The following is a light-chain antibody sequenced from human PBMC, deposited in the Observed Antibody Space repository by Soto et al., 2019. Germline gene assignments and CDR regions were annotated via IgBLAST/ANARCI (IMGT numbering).Light chain of an antibody. J-gene: IGKJ1*01. CDR1: QTISSW. CDR3: QHYNSYSEA. Sequence: DIQMTQSPYTLSGSVGDRVTITCLASQTISSWLAWYQQKPGKAPKLLIYKASTLKSGVPSRFSGSGSGTEFTLTISSLQPDDFATYYCQHYNSYSEAFGQGTKVDI. V-gene: IGKV1-5*03. CDR2: KAS.